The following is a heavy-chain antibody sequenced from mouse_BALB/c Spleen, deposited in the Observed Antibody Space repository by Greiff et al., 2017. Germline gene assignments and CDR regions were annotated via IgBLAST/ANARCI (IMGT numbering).Heavy chain of an antibody. V-gene: IGHV5-4*02. CDR1: GFTFSDYY. Sequence: EVQLVESGGGLVKPGGSLKLSCAASGFTFSDYYMYWVRQTPEKRLEWVATISDGGSYTYYPDSVKGRFTISRDNAKNNLYLQMSSLKSEDTAMYYCARGASYYRFDYWGQGTTLTVSS. J-gene: IGHJ2*01. D-gene: IGHD2-14*01. CDR3: ARGASYYRFDY. CDR2: ISDGGSYT.